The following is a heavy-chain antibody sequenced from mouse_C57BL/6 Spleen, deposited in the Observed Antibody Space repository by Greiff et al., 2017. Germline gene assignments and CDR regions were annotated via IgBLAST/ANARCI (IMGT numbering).Heavy chain of an antibody. CDR3: ARSFDNYADY. CDR2: IYPGDGDT. Sequence: VQLQQSGPELVKPGASVKISCKASGYAFSSSWMNWVKQRPGKGLEWIGRIYPGDGDTNYNGKFKGKATLTADKSSSTAYMQLSSLTSVDSAVXFCARSFDNYADYWGQGTTLTVSS. CDR1: GYAFSSSW. J-gene: IGHJ2*01. D-gene: IGHD1-3*01. V-gene: IGHV1-82*01.